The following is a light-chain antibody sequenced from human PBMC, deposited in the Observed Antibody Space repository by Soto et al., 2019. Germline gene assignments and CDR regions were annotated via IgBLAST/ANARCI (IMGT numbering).Light chain of an antibody. Sequence: DMQMTQSPSTDYESIGDRVTITCRASQSISGWLAWYQQKPGKAPKLLIYDASSLESGVPSRFSGSGSGTEFTLTISSLQPDDFAIYYCQQYNIFTWTFGQGTKVDIK. J-gene: IGKJ1*01. CDR2: DAS. CDR1: QSISGW. CDR3: QQYNIFTWT. V-gene: IGKV1-5*01.